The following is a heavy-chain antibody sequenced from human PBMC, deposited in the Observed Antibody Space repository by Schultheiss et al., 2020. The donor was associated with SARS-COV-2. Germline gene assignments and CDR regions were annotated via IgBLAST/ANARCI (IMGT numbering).Heavy chain of an antibody. CDR3: ARDAAYCSSTSCYTYFDY. CDR1: GGSIISGNYF. D-gene: IGHD2-2*02. CDR2: IYYSGST. Sequence: SETLSLTCTVSGGSIISGNYFWSWIRQPAGKGLEWIGYIYYSGSTNYNPSLKSRVTISVDTSKNQFSLKLSSVTAADTAVYYCARDAAYCSSTSCYTYFDYWGQGTLVTVSS. V-gene: IGHV4-61*10. J-gene: IGHJ4*02.